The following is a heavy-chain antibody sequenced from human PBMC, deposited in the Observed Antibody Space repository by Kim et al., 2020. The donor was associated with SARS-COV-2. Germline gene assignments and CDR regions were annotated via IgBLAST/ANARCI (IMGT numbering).Heavy chain of an antibody. D-gene: IGHD2-2*01. Sequence: GESLKISCKGSGYSFTTYWIAWVRQMPGKGLEWMGIIYPGDSDTRYNPSFQGQVTISADESISTAYLQWSSLKASDTASYYWPDQPIVVGPPTGFDPRGQ. J-gene: IGHJ5*02. V-gene: IGHV5-51*01. CDR1: GYSFTTYW. CDR3: PDQPIVVGPPTGFDP. CDR2: IYPGDSDT.